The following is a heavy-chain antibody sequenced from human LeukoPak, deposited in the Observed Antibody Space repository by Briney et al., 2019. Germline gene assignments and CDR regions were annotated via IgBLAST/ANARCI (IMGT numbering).Heavy chain of an antibody. V-gene: IGHV2-5*02. D-gene: IGHD6-19*01. Sequence: SGPTLLKPTQTLTLTCTFSGFSLRTSGVGVGWIRQPPGKALEWLALIYWDDDKRYSPSLKSRLTITKDTSKNQVVLTMTNMDPVDTATYYCARSYSSGWYDWFDPWGQGTLVTVSS. J-gene: IGHJ5*02. CDR1: GFSLRTSGVG. CDR2: IYWDDDK. CDR3: ARSYSSGWYDWFDP.